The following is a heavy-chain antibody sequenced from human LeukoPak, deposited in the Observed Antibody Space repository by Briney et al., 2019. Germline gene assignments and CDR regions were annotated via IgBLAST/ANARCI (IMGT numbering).Heavy chain of an antibody. CDR1: GFTFSSYS. CDR2: ISSSSSYI. Sequence: GGSLRLSCAASGFTFSSYSMNWVRQAPGKGLEWVSSISSSSSYIYYADSVRGRFTISRDNAKNSLYLQMNSLRAEDTAVYYCARIPSGDSSGYYPDYWGQGTLVTVSS. CDR3: ARIPSGDSSGYYPDY. V-gene: IGHV3-21*01. D-gene: IGHD3-22*01. J-gene: IGHJ4*02.